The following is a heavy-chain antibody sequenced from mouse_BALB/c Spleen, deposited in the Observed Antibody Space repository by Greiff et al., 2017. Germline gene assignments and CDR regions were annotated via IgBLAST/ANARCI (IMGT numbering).Heavy chain of an antibody. CDR1: GFTFSSYG. V-gene: IGHV5-6-3*01. CDR3: ARALYGNWFAY. Sequence: EVHLVESGGGLVQPGGSLKLSCAASGFTFSSYGMSWVRQTPDKRLELVATINSNGGSTYYPDSVKGRFTISRDNAKNTLYLQMSSLKSEDTAMYYCARALYGNWFAYWGQGTLVTVSA. J-gene: IGHJ3*01. D-gene: IGHD2-1*01. CDR2: INSNGGST.